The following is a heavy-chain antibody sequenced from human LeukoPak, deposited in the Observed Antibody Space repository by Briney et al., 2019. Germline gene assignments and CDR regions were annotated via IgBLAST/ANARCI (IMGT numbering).Heavy chain of an antibody. J-gene: IGHJ6*03. CDR1: GYTFTGYY. Sequence: ASVKVSCKASGYTFTGYYMHWVRQAPGQGLEWMGRINLNSGGTNYAQKFQGRVTMTRDTSISTAYMELSRLRSDDTAVYYCARGPPSIAVAYDLYYYYMDVWGKGTTVTVSS. V-gene: IGHV1-2*06. D-gene: IGHD6-19*01. CDR3: ARGPPSIAVAYDLYYYYMDV. CDR2: INLNSGGT.